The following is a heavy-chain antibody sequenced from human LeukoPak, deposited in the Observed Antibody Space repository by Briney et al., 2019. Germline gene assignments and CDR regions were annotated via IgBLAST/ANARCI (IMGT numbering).Heavy chain of an antibody. CDR2: IYYSGST. D-gene: IGHD3-10*01. CDR3: ARLLWFGSIEYYFDY. V-gene: IGHV4-39*07. Sequence: SETLSLTCTVSGGSISSSSYYWGWIRQPPGKGLEWIGSIYYSGSTYYNPSLKSRVTISVDTSKNQFSLKLSSVTAADRAVYYCARLLWFGSIEYYFDYWGQGTLVTVSS. CDR1: GGSISSSSYY. J-gene: IGHJ4*02.